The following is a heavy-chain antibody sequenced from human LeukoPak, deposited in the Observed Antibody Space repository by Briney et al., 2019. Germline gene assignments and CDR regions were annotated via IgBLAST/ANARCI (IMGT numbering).Heavy chain of an antibody. CDR1: GFTFSSYA. CDR3: AKDRGSVYDFWSGSFYDY. Sequence: GGSLRLSCAASGFTFSSYAMSWVRQAPGKGLEWVSAISGSGGSTYYADPVKGRFTISRDNSKNTLYLQMNSLRAEDTAVYYCAKDRGSVYDFWSGSFYDYWGQGTLVTVSS. J-gene: IGHJ4*02. D-gene: IGHD3-3*01. V-gene: IGHV3-23*01. CDR2: ISGSGGST.